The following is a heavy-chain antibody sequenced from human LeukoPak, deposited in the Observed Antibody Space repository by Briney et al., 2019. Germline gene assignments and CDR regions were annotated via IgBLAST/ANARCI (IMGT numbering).Heavy chain of an antibody. J-gene: IGHJ5*02. CDR3: ARDRGGYNSWFDP. V-gene: IGHV4-30-2*01. D-gene: IGHD5-24*01. CDR2: IYHSGST. CDR1: GGSISSGGYS. Sequence: SQTLSLTCAVSGGSISSGGYSWRWLRQPPGKGLEWIGYIYHSGSTYYNPSLKSRVTISVDRSKNQFSLKLSSVTAADTAVYYCARDRGGYNSWFDPWGQGTLVTVSS.